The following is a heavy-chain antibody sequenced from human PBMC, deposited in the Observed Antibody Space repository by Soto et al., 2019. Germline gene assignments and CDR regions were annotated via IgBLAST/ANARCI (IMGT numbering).Heavy chain of an antibody. D-gene: IGHD3-10*01. CDR1: GGSFSGYY. J-gene: IGHJ4*02. CDR2: INHSGST. CDR3: ARSAGFGELSVDY. V-gene: IGHV4-34*01. Sequence: QVQLQQWGAGLLKPSETLSLTCAVYGGSFSGYYWSWIRQPPGKGLEWIGEINHSGSTNYNPSLKSRVTISVDTSKNQFSLKLSSVTAADTAVYYCARSAGFGELSVDYWGQGTLVTVSS.